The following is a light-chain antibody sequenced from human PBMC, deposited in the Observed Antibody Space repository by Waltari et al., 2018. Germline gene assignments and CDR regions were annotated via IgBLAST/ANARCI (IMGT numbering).Light chain of an antibody. Sequence: DIVLNQSPESLAASLGERATINCKSSQSLLYSSNNKNYVSWYQQKPGRSPKLLIYWASTRESGVPDRFSGSGSGTDFTLTISDLQAEDVAVYYCQQYFTGLSFGGGTRVEIK. CDR2: WAS. CDR3: QQYFTGLS. V-gene: IGKV4-1*01. CDR1: QSLLYSSNNKNY. J-gene: IGKJ4*01.